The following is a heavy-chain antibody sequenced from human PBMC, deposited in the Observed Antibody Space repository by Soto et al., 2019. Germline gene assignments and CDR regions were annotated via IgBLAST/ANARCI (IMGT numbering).Heavy chain of an antibody. CDR1: VFTFSSYA. CDR2: ISGSGGST. J-gene: IGHJ1*01. D-gene: IGHD3-22*01. V-gene: IGHV3-23*01. CDR3: AKDFFYYYDSSGPGYFQH. Sequence: GTLRLSGAASVFTFSSYAMSWVRQAPGKGLEWVSAISGSGGSTYYADSVKGRFTISRDNSKNTLYLQMNSLRAEDTAVYYCAKDFFYYYDSSGPGYFQHWGQGTLVTVSS.